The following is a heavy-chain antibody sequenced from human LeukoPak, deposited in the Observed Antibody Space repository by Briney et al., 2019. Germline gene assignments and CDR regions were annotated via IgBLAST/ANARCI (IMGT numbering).Heavy chain of an antibody. D-gene: IGHD5-24*01. CDR3: ASRDGYNKDDAFDI. J-gene: IGHJ3*02. CDR2: IYYSGST. CDR1: GGSISSSSYY. Sequence: KPSETLSLTCTVSGGSISSSSYYWGWIRQPPGKGLEWIGSIYYSGSTYYNPSLKSRVTISVDTSKSQFSLKLSSVTAADTAVYYCASRDGYNKDDAFDIWGQGTMVTVSS. V-gene: IGHV4-39*07.